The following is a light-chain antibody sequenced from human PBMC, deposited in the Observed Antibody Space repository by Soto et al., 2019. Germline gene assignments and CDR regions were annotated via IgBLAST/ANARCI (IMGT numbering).Light chain of an antibody. CDR3: QQYDSSPWT. Sequence: EVGWTQSPGTLSLSPGERATLSCRASQSVSSSYLAWYQQTPGQAPRLLVYDTSYRATGVPDRFSGSGSGTDFTLTISRLEPEDSAVYYCQQYDSSPWTFGQGTKVDIK. J-gene: IGKJ1*01. CDR2: DTS. V-gene: IGKV3-20*01. CDR1: QSVSSSY.